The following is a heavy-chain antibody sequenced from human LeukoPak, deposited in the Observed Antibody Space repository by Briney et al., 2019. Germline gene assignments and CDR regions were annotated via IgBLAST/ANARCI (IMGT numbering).Heavy chain of an antibody. CDR1: EFPFRNYA. V-gene: IGHV3-23*01. D-gene: IGHD6-6*01. J-gene: IGHJ4*02. CDR2: ITDSGGNT. Sequence: GGSLRLSCAASEFPFRNYAMSWVRQAPGKGLEWVSAITDSGGNTYHADSVKGRFTISRDNSKNTLFLQMYSLRVEDTAVYYCAKGSSSSRPYYFDYWGQGTLVTVSS. CDR3: AKGSSSSRPYYFDY.